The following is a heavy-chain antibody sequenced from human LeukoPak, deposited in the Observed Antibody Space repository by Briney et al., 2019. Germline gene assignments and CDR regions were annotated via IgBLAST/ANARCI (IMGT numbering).Heavy chain of an antibody. CDR2: IIPIFGTA. D-gene: IGHD5-18*01. J-gene: IGHJ4*02. CDR3: ARDADTAMTRNAYYFDY. CDR1: GGTFSSYA. V-gene: IGHV1-69*13. Sequence: SVKVSCKASGGTFSSYAISWVRQAPGQGLEWMGGIIPIFGTANYAQKFQGRVTITADESTSTAYMELSSLRSEDTAVYYCARDADTAMTRNAYYFDYWGQGTLVTVSS.